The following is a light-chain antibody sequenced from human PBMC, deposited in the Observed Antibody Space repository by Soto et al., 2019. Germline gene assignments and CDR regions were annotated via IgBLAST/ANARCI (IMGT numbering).Light chain of an antibody. CDR1: TSDIGYYNF. Sequence: QSALAQPASVSGSPGQSITISCTGSTSDIGYYNFVSWYQKHPDKAPKLLIFGVTNRPSGISDRFSGSKSGATASLTISGLQAEDEADYYCSSYTTTNSLVFGTGTKLTVL. J-gene: IGLJ1*01. V-gene: IGLV2-14*03. CDR3: SSYTTTNSLV. CDR2: GVT.